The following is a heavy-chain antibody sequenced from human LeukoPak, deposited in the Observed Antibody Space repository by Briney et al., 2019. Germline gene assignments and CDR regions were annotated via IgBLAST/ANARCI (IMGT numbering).Heavy chain of an antibody. CDR2: INPNSGGT. CDR3: ARDLTGKQLAHEFDY. Sequence: GASVKVSCKASGYTFTGYYMHWVRQAPGQGLEWMGWINPNSGGTNYAQKFQGRVTMTRDTSISTAYMELSRLRSDDTAVYYCARDLTGKQLAHEFDYWGQGTLVTVSS. D-gene: IGHD6-13*01. V-gene: IGHV1-2*02. J-gene: IGHJ4*02. CDR1: GYTFTGYY.